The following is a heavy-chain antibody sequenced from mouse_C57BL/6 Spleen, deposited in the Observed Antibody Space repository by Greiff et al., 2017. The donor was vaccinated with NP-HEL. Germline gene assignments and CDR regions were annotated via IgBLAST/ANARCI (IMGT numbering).Heavy chain of an antibody. V-gene: IGHV1-82*01. J-gene: IGHJ2*01. CDR2: IYPGDGDT. Sequence: QVQLQQSGPELVKPGASVKISCKASGYAFSSSWMNWVKQRPGKGLEWIGRIYPGDGDTNYNGKFKGKATLTADKSSSTAYMQLSSLTSEDSAVYFCARPDYYGSSYPFDYWGQGTTLTVSS. CDR1: GYAFSSSW. D-gene: IGHD1-1*01. CDR3: ARPDYYGSSYPFDY.